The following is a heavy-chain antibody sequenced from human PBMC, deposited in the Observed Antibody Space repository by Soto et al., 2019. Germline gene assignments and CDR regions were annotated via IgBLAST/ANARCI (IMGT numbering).Heavy chain of an antibody. V-gene: IGHV3-33*01. J-gene: IGHJ1*01. CDR3: ARDQGAYAEYFQH. CDR2: IWYDGSNK. CDR1: GFTFSSYG. Sequence: QVQLVESGGGVVQPGRSLRLSCAASGFTFSSYGMHWVRQAPGKGLEWVALIWYDGSNKYYADSVKGRFTISRDNSKHTLYLQMKSLRAEDTDVYYCARDQGAYAEYFQHWGQGTLVTVSS. D-gene: IGHD1-26*01.